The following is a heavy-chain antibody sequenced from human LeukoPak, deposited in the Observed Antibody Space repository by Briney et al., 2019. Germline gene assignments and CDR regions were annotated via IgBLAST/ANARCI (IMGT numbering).Heavy chain of an antibody. CDR1: GDSSSNSIYY. CDR3: AREYTLYRSGWFLDY. J-gene: IGHJ4*02. CDR2: IDYSGST. Sequence: SETLSLTCTVSGDSSSNSIYYWGWIRQAPGKGLEWIGSIDYSGSTYYNPSLKSRATVSIDTSKNKFSLKLSSVTAADTAVYYCAREYTLYRSGWFLDYWGQGTVVTVSS. D-gene: IGHD6-19*01. V-gene: IGHV4-39*07.